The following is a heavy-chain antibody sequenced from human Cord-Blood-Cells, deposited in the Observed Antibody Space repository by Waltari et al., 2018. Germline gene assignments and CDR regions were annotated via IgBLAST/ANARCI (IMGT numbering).Heavy chain of an antibody. D-gene: IGHD3-3*01. Sequence: EVRLLESGGGLVQPGGSLRFSSAASGCTFISYPISWVRQAPGKGLEWVSAISGSGGSTYYADSVKGRFTISRDNSKNTLYLQMNSLRAEDTAVYYCAKLSLEWLDYWGQGTLVTVSS. CDR1: GCTFISYP. J-gene: IGHJ4*02. V-gene: IGHV3-23*01. CDR3: AKLSLEWLDY. CDR2: ISGSGGST.